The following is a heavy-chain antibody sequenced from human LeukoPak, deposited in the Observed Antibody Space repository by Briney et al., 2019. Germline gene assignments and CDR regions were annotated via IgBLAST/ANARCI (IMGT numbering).Heavy chain of an antibody. CDR2: ISSSSSYI. Sequence: PGGSLRLSCAASGFTFSSYSMNWVRQAPGKGLEWVSFISSSSSYIYYADLVKGRFTISRDNAKNSLYLQMNNLRAEDTAVYYCARDLRSSGYYAFDYWGQGTLVTVSS. CDR1: GFTFSSYS. D-gene: IGHD3-22*01. J-gene: IGHJ4*02. CDR3: ARDLRSSGYYAFDY. V-gene: IGHV3-21*04.